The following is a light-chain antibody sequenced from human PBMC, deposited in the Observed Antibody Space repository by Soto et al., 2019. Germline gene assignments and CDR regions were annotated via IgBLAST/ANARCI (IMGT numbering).Light chain of an antibody. CDR3: AAWDDSLNGVV. Sequence: QSVLTQPPSVSEAPRQRVTISCSGSSSNIGNNAVNWYQQLPGKAPKLLIYYDDLLPSGVSDRFSGSKSGTSASLAISGLQSEDGADYYGAAWDDSLNGVVFGGGTKVTVL. CDR2: YDD. J-gene: IGLJ2*01. CDR1: SSNIGNNA. V-gene: IGLV1-36*01.